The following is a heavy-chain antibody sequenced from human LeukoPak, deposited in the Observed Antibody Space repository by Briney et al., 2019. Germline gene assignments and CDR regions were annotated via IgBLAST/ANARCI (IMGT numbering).Heavy chain of an antibody. Sequence: PSETLSLTCAVSGGSISSSNWWSGVRQPPGEGLEGSGEIYHSGSTNYNPYLTRRVPISVDKSTNQFSLTPSSVPGADTAVYSCARDLAVTNYWYFDLWGRGTLVTVSS. CDR3: ARDLAVTNYWYFDL. CDR2: IYHSGST. J-gene: IGHJ2*01. CDR1: GGSISSSNW. V-gene: IGHV4-4*02. D-gene: IGHD2-15*01.